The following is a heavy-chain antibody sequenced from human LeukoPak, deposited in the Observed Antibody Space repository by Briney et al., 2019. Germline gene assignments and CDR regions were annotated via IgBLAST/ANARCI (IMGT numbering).Heavy chain of an antibody. CDR3: ATVRGYSYGYYFDY. CDR1: GYTLTELS. CDR2: FDPEDGET. V-gene: IGHV1-24*01. J-gene: IGHJ4*02. D-gene: IGHD5-18*01. Sequence: ASVKVSCKVSGYTLTELSMHWVRQAPGKGLEWMGGFDPEDGETIYAQKFQGRVTMTEDTSTDTAYMELSSLRSEETAVYYCATVRGYSYGYYFDYWGQGTLVTVSS.